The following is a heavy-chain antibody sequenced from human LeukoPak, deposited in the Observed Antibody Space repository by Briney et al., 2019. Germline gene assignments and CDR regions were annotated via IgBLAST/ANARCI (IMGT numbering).Heavy chain of an antibody. J-gene: IGHJ4*02. D-gene: IGHD2-15*01. Sequence: TPSETLSLTCTVSGGSISSSSYYCGWIRQPPGKGLEWIGSIYYSGSTYYNPSLKSRVTISVDTSKNQFSLKLSSVTAADTAVYYCARDSLYCSGGSCYSSFDYWGQGTLVTVSS. CDR2: IYYSGST. V-gene: IGHV4-39*07. CDR3: ARDSLYCSGGSCYSSFDY. CDR1: GGSISSSSYY.